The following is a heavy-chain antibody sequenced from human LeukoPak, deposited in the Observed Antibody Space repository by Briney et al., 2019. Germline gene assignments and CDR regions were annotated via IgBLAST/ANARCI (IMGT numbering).Heavy chain of an antibody. CDR2: INHSGST. CDR1: GGSFSGYY. J-gene: IGHJ4*02. D-gene: IGHD6-19*01. Sequence: SETLSLTCAVYGGSFSGYYWSWIRQPPGKGLEWIGEINHSGSTNYNPSLKSRVTTSVDTSKNQVSLKLSSVTAADTAVYYCARRVYSSGTIDYWGQGTLVTVSS. V-gene: IGHV4-34*01. CDR3: ARRVYSSGTIDY.